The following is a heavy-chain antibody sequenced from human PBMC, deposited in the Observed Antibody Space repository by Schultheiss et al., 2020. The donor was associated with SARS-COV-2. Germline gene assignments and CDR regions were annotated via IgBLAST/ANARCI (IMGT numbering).Heavy chain of an antibody. J-gene: IGHJ5*02. CDR1: GFTFSKYW. CDR2: INQDGSEK. Sequence: GGSLRLSCAASGFTFSKYWMSWVRQAPGKGLECVANINQDGSEKDYVDSVKGRFNISRDNDKNSLSLQINILRIEDTAVYYCARGDDDYGDYEWWFDTWGQGTLVTVSS. V-gene: IGHV3-7*03. CDR3: ARGDDDYGDYEWWFDT. D-gene: IGHD4-17*01.